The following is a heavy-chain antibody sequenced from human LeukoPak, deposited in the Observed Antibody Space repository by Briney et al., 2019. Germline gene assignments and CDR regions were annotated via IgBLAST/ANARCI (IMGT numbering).Heavy chain of an antibody. D-gene: IGHD1-26*01. CDR3: AKLWGATGGSAFDI. J-gene: IGHJ3*02. V-gene: IGHV3-7*01. CDR2: IKDDGSEK. CDR1: GFNFSSYW. Sequence: PGGSLRLSCAASGFNFSSYWMSWVRQAPGKGLEWVANIKDDGSEKYYVDSVKGRFTISRDNAKNSLYLQMNSLRAEDTAVYYCAKLWGATGGSAFDIWGQGTMVTVSS.